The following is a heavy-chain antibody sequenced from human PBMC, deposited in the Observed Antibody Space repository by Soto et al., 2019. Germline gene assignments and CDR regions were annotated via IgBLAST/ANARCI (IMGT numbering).Heavy chain of an antibody. CDR3: ARGMGSYYDSSGSVDFHY. CDR2: INPNSGGT. Sequence: GASVKVSCKASGYTFTGYYMHWVRQAPGQGLEWMGWINPNSGGTNYAQKFQGWVTMTRDTSISTAYMELSRLRSDDTAVYYCARGMGSYYDSSGSVDFHYWGQGTLVTFSS. V-gene: IGHV1-2*04. CDR1: GYTFTGYY. J-gene: IGHJ4*02. D-gene: IGHD3-22*01.